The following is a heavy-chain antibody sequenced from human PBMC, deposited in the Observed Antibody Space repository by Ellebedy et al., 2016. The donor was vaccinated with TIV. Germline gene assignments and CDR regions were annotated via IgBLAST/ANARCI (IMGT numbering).Heavy chain of an antibody. CDR1: GDSISSSY. D-gene: IGHD3-3*02. V-gene: IGHV4-4*07. J-gene: IGHJ5*01. Sequence: SETLSLXXTVSGDSISSSYWSWIRQPAGKGLEWIGRIYTSGSSNYNPSLRSRVSMLVHTSMNQFSLTLTSVTAADTAVYYCARRPRLHSPLAQENWFDSWGQGTQVTVSS. CDR2: IYTSGSS. CDR3: ARRPRLHSPLAQENWFDS.